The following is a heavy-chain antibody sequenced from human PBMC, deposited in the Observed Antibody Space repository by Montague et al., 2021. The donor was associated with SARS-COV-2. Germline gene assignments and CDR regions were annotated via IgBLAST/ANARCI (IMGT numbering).Heavy chain of an antibody. CDR3: ARSTSGWFIY. CDR2: TYSSGTT. D-gene: IGHD6-19*01. V-gene: IGHV4-39*01. Sequence: SETLSLTYSVSGGSISSTSFFWAWIRQPPGKGLEWVGSTYSSGTTYYNPSLKSRVTISGDTSRNQLSVRLSSVTAADTAVYYCARSTSGWFIYWGQGTLVTVSS. CDR1: GGSISSTSFF. J-gene: IGHJ4*02.